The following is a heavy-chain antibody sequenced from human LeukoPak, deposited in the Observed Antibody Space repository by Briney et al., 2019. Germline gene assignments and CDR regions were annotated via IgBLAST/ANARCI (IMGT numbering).Heavy chain of an antibody. CDR2: ISYDGSNK. Sequence: QSGGSLRLSCAASGFTSSSYGMHWVRQAPGKGLEWVAVISYDGSNKCYADSVKGRFTISRDNSKNTLYLQMNSLRAEDTAVYYATRGYSYGPPFDYWGQGTLVTVSS. V-gene: IGHV3-30*03. J-gene: IGHJ4*02. D-gene: IGHD5-18*01. CDR1: GFTSSSYG. CDR3: TRGYSYGPPFDY.